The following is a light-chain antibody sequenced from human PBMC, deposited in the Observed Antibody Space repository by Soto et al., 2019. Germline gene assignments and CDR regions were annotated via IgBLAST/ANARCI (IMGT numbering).Light chain of an antibody. Sequence: DIQMTQSPSTLSASVGDRVTITCRASQSISSWLAWYQQKPGKAPELLIYDASALKSWVPSRFSGSGSGTAFTLTISSLQPDDFATYYCQHYNSYSPMYTFGQGTKLEIK. J-gene: IGKJ2*01. V-gene: IGKV1-5*01. CDR1: QSISSW. CDR2: DAS. CDR3: QHYNSYSPMYT.